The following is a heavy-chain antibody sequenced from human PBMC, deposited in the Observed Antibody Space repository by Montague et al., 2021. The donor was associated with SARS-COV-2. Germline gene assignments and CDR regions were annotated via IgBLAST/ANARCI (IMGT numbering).Heavy chain of an antibody. V-gene: IGHV3-9*01. CDR1: GFTFDDYV. Sequence: SLRLSCAASGFTFDDYVMHWVRQAPGKGLEWVSSINCSGVTTCYVDSVKGRFTISRDNAKNSLYLQMNSLSAEDTALYYCASAAWYHNKWGYYFFDYWGQGILVTVSS. D-gene: IGHD3-22*01. CDR3: ASAAWYHNKWGYYFFDY. J-gene: IGHJ4*02. CDR2: INCSGVTT.